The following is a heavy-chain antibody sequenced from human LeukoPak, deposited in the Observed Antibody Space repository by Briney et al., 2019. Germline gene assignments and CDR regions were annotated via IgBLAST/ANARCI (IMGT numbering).Heavy chain of an antibody. V-gene: IGHV3-7*01. Sequence: PGGSLRLSCAASGFSVSDYWMTWVRQAPGKGLEWVANIKQDGSEKTYVDSVKGRFTISRDNAKNSLYLQMNSLRVEDTAMYYCVRDGSTDWYDSWGQGTLVTVFS. CDR2: IKQDGSEK. J-gene: IGHJ5*01. D-gene: IGHD1-26*01. CDR3: VRDGSTDWYDS. CDR1: GFSVSDYW.